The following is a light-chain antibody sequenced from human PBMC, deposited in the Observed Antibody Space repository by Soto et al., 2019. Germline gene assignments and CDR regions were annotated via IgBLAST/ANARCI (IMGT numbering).Light chain of an antibody. CDR3: QQYGSSGT. J-gene: IGKJ1*01. CDR2: GAS. CDR1: QSVSNNY. Sequence: LKQSVGALSLSTGERATLSCRASQSVSNNYLAWYQQKPGQAPRLLIYGASNRATGIPDRFSGSGSGTDFTLTISRLEPEDFAVYYCQQYGSSGTFGQGTKVDI. V-gene: IGKV3-20*01.